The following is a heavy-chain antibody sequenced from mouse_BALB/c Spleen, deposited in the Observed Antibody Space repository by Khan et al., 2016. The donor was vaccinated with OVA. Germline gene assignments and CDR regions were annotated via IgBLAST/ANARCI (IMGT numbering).Heavy chain of an antibody. J-gene: IGHJ4*01. CDR3: ARSYGSWAMDY. V-gene: IGHV3-8*02. CDR1: GDSITSGF. CDR2: VTYSGNT. Sequence: VQLKQSGPSLVKPSQTLSLTCSVTGDSITSGFWNWIRKFPGNKFEYMGYVTYSGNTYYNPSLKGRISITRDTSKSQYYLQLNSVTTEDTATYFCARSYGSWAMDYWGQGTSVTVSS. D-gene: IGHD1-1*01.